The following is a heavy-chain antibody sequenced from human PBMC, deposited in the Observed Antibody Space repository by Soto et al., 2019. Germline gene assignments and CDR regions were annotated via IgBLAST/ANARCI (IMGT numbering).Heavy chain of an antibody. D-gene: IGHD6-13*01. CDR1: GFTFSRYS. CDR3: KREISAAGTTDY. CDR2: ISSSSSTI. V-gene: IGHV3-48*01. Sequence: EVQLVESGGGLVQPGGSLRLSCAASGFTFSRYSMNWDRQAPGKGLEWVSYISSSSSTIYYADSVKGRFTISRDNAKKSLYLQMNSLRAEDTAVYYCKREISAAGTTDYWGQGTLVTVSS. J-gene: IGHJ4*02.